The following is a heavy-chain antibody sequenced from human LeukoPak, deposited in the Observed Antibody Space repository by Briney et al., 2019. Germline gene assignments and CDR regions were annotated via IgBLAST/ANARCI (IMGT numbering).Heavy chain of an antibody. J-gene: IGHJ4*02. CDR2: INHSGST. CDR1: GGSFSGYY. D-gene: IGHD6-6*01. Sequence: SETLSLTSAVYGGSFSGYYWSWIRQPPGKGLEWIGEINHSGSTNYNPSLKSRVTISVNTSKNQFSLKLSSVTAADTAVYYCARRRSSTAAHIDYWGQGTLVTVSS. CDR3: ARRRSSTAAHIDY. V-gene: IGHV4-34*01.